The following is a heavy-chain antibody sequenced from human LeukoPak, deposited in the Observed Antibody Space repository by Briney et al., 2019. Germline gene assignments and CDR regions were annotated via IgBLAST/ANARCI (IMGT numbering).Heavy chain of an antibody. V-gene: IGHV1-69*05. Sequence: VASVKVSCXASGGTFSSYAISWVRQAPGQGLEWMGGIIPIFGTANYAQKFQGRVTITTDESTSTAYMELSSLRSEDTAVYYCARGVWGYCSSTSCPNWFDPWGQGTLVTVSS. J-gene: IGHJ5*02. D-gene: IGHD2-2*01. CDR3: ARGVWGYCSSTSCPNWFDP. CDR2: IIPIFGTA. CDR1: GGTFSSYA.